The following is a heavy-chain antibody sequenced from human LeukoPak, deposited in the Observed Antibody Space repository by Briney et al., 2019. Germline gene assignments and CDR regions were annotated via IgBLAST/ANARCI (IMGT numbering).Heavy chain of an antibody. V-gene: IGHV1-18*01. CDR3: ARGLGNDGIFDY. Sequence: SGNSFISFAISWVRQAPGQGLEWMGWISAYYGTTNYAQKFKGRVTMTTDTSTSTVYMELSSLRSEDTAVYYCARGLGNDGIFDYWGQGTLVTVSS. J-gene: IGHJ4*02. CDR2: ISAYYGTT. D-gene: IGHD1-1*01. CDR1: GNSFISFA.